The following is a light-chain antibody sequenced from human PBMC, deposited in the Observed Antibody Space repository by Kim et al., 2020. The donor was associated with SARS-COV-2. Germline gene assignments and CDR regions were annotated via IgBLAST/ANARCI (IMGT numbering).Light chain of an antibody. J-gene: IGLJ3*02. V-gene: IGLV2-14*03. CDR3: SSDTSSSTWV. CDR1: SSDVGVYNY. Sequence: QSALTQPASVSGSPGQSITISCTGTSSDVGVYNYVSWYQQHPGKAPKLIIYDITKRPSGVSNRFSGSKSGSTASLTISGLQAEDEADYYCSSDTSSSTWVFGGGTQLTVL. CDR2: DIT.